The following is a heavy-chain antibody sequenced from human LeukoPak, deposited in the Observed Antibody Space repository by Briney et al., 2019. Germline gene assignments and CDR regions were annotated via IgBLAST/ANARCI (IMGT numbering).Heavy chain of an antibody. CDR1: GGTFSSYA. D-gene: IGHD4/OR15-4a*01. CDR2: IIPILGIA. Sequence: ASVKVSCKASGGTFSSYAISWVRQAPGQGLEWMGRIIPILGIANYAQKFQGRVTITADKSTSTAYMELSSLRSEDTAVYYCASSFMELSTSTAYMELSSWGQGTLVTVSS. J-gene: IGHJ5*02. CDR3: ASSFMELSTSTAYMELSS. V-gene: IGHV1-69*04.